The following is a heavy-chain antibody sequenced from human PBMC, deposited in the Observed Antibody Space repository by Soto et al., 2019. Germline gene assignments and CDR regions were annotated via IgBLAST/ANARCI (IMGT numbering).Heavy chain of an antibody. CDR1: GDTVSSDSVT. Sequence: SRTLSLTSAISGDTVSSDSVTWNWIRHSPSRGLEYLVRTYYRFKWYNDYPVSVKSRISINPDTSKNQFSLQLNSVTPEDPAVYYYTRGTSINWIDPWGQGTPVTVSS. CDR2: TYYRFKWYN. V-gene: IGHV6-1*01. J-gene: IGHJ5*02. D-gene: IGHD1-7*01. CDR3: TRGTSINWIDP.